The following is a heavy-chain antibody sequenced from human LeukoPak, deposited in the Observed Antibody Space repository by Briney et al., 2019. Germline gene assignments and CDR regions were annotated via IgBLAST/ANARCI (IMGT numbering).Heavy chain of an antibody. J-gene: IGHJ5*02. V-gene: IGHV1-2*02. CDR2: INPHSGGT. CDR1: GYTFTDYY. Sequence: ASVKVSCKASGYTFTDYYMHWVRQAPGQGLEWMGWINPHSGGTDHAQKFQGRVTMTRDTSISTAYMELSRLRSDDTAVYYCARPPLPYYYDSAGYLTWGQGTLVTVSS. D-gene: IGHD3-22*01. CDR3: ARPPLPYYYDSAGYLT.